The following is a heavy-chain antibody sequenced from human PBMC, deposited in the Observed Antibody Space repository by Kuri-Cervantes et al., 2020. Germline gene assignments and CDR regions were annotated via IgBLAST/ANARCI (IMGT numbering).Heavy chain of an antibody. CDR1: GFTFNSYA. CDR3: AKESDAFDI. Sequence: GESLKISCVVSGFTFNSYAMHWVCQAPGKGLEWVAGTSYNGGVKYYAGSMEGRFIISKDTVNNTLYLQMNSPRVDDTATYYCAKESDAFDIWGQGTMVTVSS. CDR2: TSYNGGVK. J-gene: IGHJ3*02. V-gene: IGHV3-30*18.